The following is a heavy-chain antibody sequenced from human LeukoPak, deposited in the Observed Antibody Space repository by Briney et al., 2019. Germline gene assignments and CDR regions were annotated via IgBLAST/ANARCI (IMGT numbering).Heavy chain of an antibody. CDR2: ISGSGGST. D-gene: IGHD2-21*01. CDR1: GFTSSSYA. V-gene: IGHV3-23*01. Sequence: GGSLRLSCAASGFTSSSYAMSWVRQAPGKGLEWVSAISGSGGSTYYADSVKGRFTISRDNTKNTLYLQMNSLRAEDTAVYYCAKFLPTHIVVANYYFDYWGQGTLVTVSS. J-gene: IGHJ4*02. CDR3: AKFLPTHIVVANYYFDY.